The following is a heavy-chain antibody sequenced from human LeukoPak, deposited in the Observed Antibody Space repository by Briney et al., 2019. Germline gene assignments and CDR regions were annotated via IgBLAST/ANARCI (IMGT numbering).Heavy chain of an antibody. CDR2: INPNSGGT. V-gene: IGHV1-2*02. D-gene: IGHD3-22*01. Sequence: ASVKVSCKASGYTFTGYYMHWVRQAPGQGLEWMGWINPNSGGTNYAQKFQGRVTMTRDTSISTAYMELSRLRSDDTAVYYCARWEGDSSGPIDYWGQGTLVTVSS. CDR3: ARWEGDSSGPIDY. J-gene: IGHJ4*02. CDR1: GYTFTGYY.